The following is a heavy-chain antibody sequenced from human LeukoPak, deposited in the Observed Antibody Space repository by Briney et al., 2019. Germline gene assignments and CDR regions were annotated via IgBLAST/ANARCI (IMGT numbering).Heavy chain of an antibody. CDR3: ARASRTIAAAGTFYYNY. D-gene: IGHD6-13*01. V-gene: IGHV4-39*07. CDR1: GGSISSSNFY. CDR2: IYHSGST. Sequence: PSETLSLTCTVSGGSISSSNFYWGWIRQPPGKGLEWIGSIYHSGSTYYNPSLKSRVTISVDTSKNQFSLKLSSVTAADTAVYYCARASRTIAAAGTFYYNYWGQGTLVTVSS. J-gene: IGHJ4*02.